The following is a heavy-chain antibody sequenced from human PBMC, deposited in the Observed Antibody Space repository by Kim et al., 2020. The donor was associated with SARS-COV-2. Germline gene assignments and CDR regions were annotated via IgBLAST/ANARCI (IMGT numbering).Heavy chain of an antibody. Sequence: GGSLRLSCAASGFTFSDYYMSWIRQAPGKGLEWVSYISSSSSYTNYADSVKGRFTISRDNAKNSLYLQMNSLRAEDTAVYYCARGGPRGRLTTVTLFDYWGQGTLVTVSS. CDR2: ISSSSSYT. D-gene: IGHD4-17*01. V-gene: IGHV3-11*06. J-gene: IGHJ4*02. CDR3: ARGGPRGRLTTVTLFDY. CDR1: GFTFSDYY.